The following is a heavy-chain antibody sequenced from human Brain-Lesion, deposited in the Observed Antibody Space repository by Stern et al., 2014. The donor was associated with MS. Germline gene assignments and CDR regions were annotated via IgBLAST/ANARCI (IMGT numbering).Heavy chain of an antibody. CDR2: VYYSGSI. J-gene: IGHJ2*01. CDR1: GGSVSSGGYF. V-gene: IGHV4-31*03. Sequence: VQLVESGPGLVKPLQTLSLTCTVSGGSVSSGGYFWNWIRQHPGKGLGWIGHVYYSGSIAYNPSLKSRVTISVDTSKNQFSLRLRSVTAADTAVYYCARNPALWYFDLWGRGPLAAVSS. D-gene: IGHD3-3*02. CDR3: ARNPALWYFDL.